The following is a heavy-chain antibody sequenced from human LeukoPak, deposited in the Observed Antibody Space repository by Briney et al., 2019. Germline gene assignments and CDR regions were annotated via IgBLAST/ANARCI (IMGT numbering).Heavy chain of an antibody. Sequence: GGSLRLSCVASGFTFKNYWMSWVRQAPGKGLEWVANIEADGTEKYYVDSVKGRFTVSRDNARNSLYLQMSSLRVEDTAVYYCARDPAAWDYWGQGTLVTVSP. CDR2: IEADGTEK. CDR1: GFTFKNYW. CDR3: ARDPAAWDY. J-gene: IGHJ4*02. D-gene: IGHD6-13*01. V-gene: IGHV3-7*04.